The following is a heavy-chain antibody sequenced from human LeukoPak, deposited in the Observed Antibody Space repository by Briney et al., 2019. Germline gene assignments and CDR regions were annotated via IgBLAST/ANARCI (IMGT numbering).Heavy chain of an antibody. CDR3: ASGGVGIEAAGTPLHYYYYMDV. V-gene: IGHV1-46*01. Sequence: WASVKVSCKASGYTFTSYYMHWVRQAPGQGLEWMGIINPSGGSTSYAQKFQGRVTMTRDMSTSTVYMELSSLRSEGTAVYYCASGGVGIEAAGTPLHYYYYMDVWGKGTTVTVSS. D-gene: IGHD6-13*01. CDR2: INPSGGST. CDR1: GYTFTSYY. J-gene: IGHJ6*03.